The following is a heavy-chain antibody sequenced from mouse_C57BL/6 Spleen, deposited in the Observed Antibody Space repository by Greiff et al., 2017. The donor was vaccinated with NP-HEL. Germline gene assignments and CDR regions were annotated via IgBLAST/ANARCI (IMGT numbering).Heavy chain of an antibody. CDR1: GFTFSSYA. CDR2: ISHGGSYT. D-gene: IGHD2-3*01. V-gene: IGHV5-4*03. Sequence: EVKLVESGGGLVKPGGSLKLSCAASGFTFSSYAMSWVRQTPEKRLEWVATISHGGSYTNYPEKVKGRFTISRDNANNNLYLQMSHLKSEDTAVYYCARRYDDNCYFDVWGTGTTVTVSS. J-gene: IGHJ1*03. CDR3: ARRYDDNCYFDV.